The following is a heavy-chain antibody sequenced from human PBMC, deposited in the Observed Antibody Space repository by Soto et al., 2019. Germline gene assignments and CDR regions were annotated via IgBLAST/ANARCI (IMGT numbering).Heavy chain of an antibody. CDR2: IYYSGST. D-gene: IGHD1-1*01. CDR1: GGSISSGDYY. CDR3: ARGQRDWNDFYYYYYGMDV. Sequence: SETLSLTCTVSGGSISSGDYYWCWIRQPPGKGLEWIGYIYYSGSTYYNPSLKSRVTISVDTSKNQFSLKLSSVTAADTAVYYCARGQRDWNDFYYYYYGMDVWGQGTTVTVSS. J-gene: IGHJ6*02. V-gene: IGHV4-30-4*01.